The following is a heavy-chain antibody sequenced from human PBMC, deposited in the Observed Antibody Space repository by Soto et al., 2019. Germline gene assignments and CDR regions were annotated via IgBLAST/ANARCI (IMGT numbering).Heavy chain of an antibody. CDR2: ISHSGST. Sequence: QVQLQESGPGLVKPSGTLSLTCAVSGASISSSNWWTWVRQPPGKGLEWIVEISHSGSTNYNPSLKSRITISVDRSKKQFSLELRSVTAADMAAYYCARSPSSSWYGGGAFEIWGHGTMVTVSS. V-gene: IGHV4-4*02. CDR3: ARSPSSSWYGGGAFEI. CDR1: GASISSSNW. J-gene: IGHJ3*02. D-gene: IGHD6-13*01.